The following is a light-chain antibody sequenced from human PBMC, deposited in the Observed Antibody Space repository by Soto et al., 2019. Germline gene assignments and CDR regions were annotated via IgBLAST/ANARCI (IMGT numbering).Light chain of an antibody. Sequence: EIVMTQSPATLSVSPGERATLSCRASQSISSSLAWYQLQPGQAPRLLIYGASTRATGIPARFSGSGSGTEFTLTISSLQSEDFAVYYCQQYNDWRYTFGQGTKLEIK. CDR3: QQYNDWRYT. V-gene: IGKV3-15*01. CDR1: QSISSS. CDR2: GAS. J-gene: IGKJ2*01.